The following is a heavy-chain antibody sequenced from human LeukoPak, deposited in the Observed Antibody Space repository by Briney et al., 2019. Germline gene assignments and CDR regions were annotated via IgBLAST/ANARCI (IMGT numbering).Heavy chain of an antibody. CDR3: ARDVEYSSGWYQYYYYYGMDV. J-gene: IGHJ6*02. CDR2: ISSSSSYI. Sequence: PGGSLSLSCAASGFTFSSYSMTWVRQAPGKGLEWVSSISSSSSYIYYADSVKGRFTISRDNAKNSLYLQMNSLRAEDTAVYYCARDVEYSSGWYQYYYYYGMDVWGQGTTVTVSS. CDR1: GFTFSSYS. V-gene: IGHV3-21*01. D-gene: IGHD6-19*01.